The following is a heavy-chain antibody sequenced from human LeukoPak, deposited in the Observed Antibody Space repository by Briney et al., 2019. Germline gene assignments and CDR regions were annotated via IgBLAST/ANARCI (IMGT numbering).Heavy chain of an antibody. J-gene: IGHJ4*02. Sequence: SETLSLTCTVSGGSISSYYWSWIRQPPGKGLKWIGYIYYSGSTNYNPSLQSRVTISVDTSKNQFSLKLSSVTAADTAVYYCARRGGSGWYVYFDYWGQGTLVTVSS. CDR3: ARRGGSGWYVYFDY. CDR1: GGSISSYY. CDR2: IYYSGST. D-gene: IGHD6-19*01. V-gene: IGHV4-59*08.